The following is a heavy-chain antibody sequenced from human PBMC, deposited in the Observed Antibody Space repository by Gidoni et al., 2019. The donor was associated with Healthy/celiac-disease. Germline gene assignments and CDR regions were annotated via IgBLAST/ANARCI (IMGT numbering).Heavy chain of an antibody. V-gene: IGHV3-7*05. CDR1: GFTFSSYW. CDR2: IKQDGSEK. J-gene: IGHJ5*02. Sequence: EVQLVESGGGLVQPGGSLRLSCAASGFTFSSYWMSWVRQAPGKGLEVVDNIKQDGSEKYYVDAVKGRFTISRDNAKNSLYLQMNSLRAEDTAVYYCARTHNYDYVWGSYRSNWFDPWGQGTLVTVSS. D-gene: IGHD3-16*02. CDR3: ARTHNYDYVWGSYRSNWFDP.